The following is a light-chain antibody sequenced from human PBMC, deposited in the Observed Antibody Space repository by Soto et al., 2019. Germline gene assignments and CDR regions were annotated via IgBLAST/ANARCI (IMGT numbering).Light chain of an antibody. CDR3: QQRSNWPT. CDR1: QSVSSY. Sequence: EILLTQSPATLSLSRGEIATLSCRASQSVSSYLAWYQQKPGQAPRLLIYDASNRATGIPARFSGSGSGTDFTLTISSLEPEDFAVYYCQQRSNWPTFGQGTKVDIK. J-gene: IGKJ1*01. V-gene: IGKV3-11*01. CDR2: DAS.